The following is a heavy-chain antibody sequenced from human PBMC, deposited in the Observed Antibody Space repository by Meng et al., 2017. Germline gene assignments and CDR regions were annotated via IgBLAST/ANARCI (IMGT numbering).Heavy chain of an antibody. CDR3: ARGFSGGYDSSGYYYVPPYFDY. Sequence: GSLRLSCTVSGGSISSYYWSWIRQPAGKGLEWIGRIYTSGSTNYNPSLKSRVTMSVDTSKNQFSLKLSSVTAADTAVYYCARGFSGGYDSSGYYYVPPYFDYWGQGTLVTVSS. CDR1: GGSISSYY. J-gene: IGHJ4*02. CDR2: IYTSGST. D-gene: IGHD3-22*01. V-gene: IGHV4-4*07.